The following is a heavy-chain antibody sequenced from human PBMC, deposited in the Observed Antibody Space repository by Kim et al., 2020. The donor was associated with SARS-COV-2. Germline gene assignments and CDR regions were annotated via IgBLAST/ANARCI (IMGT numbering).Heavy chain of an antibody. V-gene: IGHV5-51*01. Sequence: DSRDSPYFQGQVTISADKSISTAYLQWSSLKASDTAMYYCARYRGNGMDVWGQGTTVTVSS. CDR2: DS. D-gene: IGHD3-16*01. CDR3: ARYRGNGMDV. J-gene: IGHJ6*02.